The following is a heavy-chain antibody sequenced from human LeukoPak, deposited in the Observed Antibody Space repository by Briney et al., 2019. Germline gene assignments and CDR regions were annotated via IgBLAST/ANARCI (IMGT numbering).Heavy chain of an antibody. CDR1: GGSMSSYY. Sequence: PSETLSHTCTVSGGSMSSYYWSWIRQPPGKGLEWIGYIYYSGSTKYNPSLKSRVTISVDTSKNQFSRKLSSLTAADTAVYYCAREARAGYILEPSDYWGQGTLVTVSS. CDR2: IYYSGST. J-gene: IGHJ4*02. D-gene: IGHD5-24*01. V-gene: IGHV4-59*12. CDR3: AREARAGYILEPSDY.